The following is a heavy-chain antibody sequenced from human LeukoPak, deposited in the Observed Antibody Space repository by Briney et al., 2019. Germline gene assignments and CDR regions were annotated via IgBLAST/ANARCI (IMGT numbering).Heavy chain of an antibody. CDR2: ISSSSSYI. V-gene: IGHV3-21*01. J-gene: IGHJ4*02. CDR1: GFTFSSYS. Sequence: GGSLRLSCAASGFTFSSYSMNWVRQAPGKGLEWVSSISSSSSYIYYADSVKGRFTISRDNAKNSLFLQMNSLRAEDTAMYYCARALYNSGWYPDYFDSWGQGTLVTVSS. CDR3: ARALYNSGWYPDYFDS. D-gene: IGHD6-13*01.